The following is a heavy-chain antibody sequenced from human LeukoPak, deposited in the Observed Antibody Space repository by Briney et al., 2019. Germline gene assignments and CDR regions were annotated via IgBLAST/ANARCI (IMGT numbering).Heavy chain of an antibody. CDR1: GYTFTSYY. CDR2: INPSGGST. V-gene: IGHV1-46*01. J-gene: IGHJ6*03. D-gene: IGHD6-13*01. Sequence: ASVKVSCKASGYTFTSYYMHWVRQAPGQGLEWMGMINPSGGSTSYAQKFQGRVTMTRDMSTSTVYMELSSLRSEDTAVYYCARDPAAGHHYYYYYYMDVWGKGTTVTVSS. CDR3: ARDPAAGHHYYYYYYMDV.